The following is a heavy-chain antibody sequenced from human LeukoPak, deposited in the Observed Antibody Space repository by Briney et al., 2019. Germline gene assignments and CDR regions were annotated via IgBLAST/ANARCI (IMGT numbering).Heavy chain of an antibody. CDR1: GYTFTSNY. CDR3: ARDKEGFNY. Sequence: ASVKVSCKASGYTFTSNYIHWVRQAPGQGLEWMGMIYPRDGSTSYAQKFQGRVTVTRDTSTSTVHMELSGLRSEDTAVYYCARDKEGFNYGGQEPLVPVSS. CDR2: IYPRDGST. V-gene: IGHV1-46*01. J-gene: IGHJ4*02.